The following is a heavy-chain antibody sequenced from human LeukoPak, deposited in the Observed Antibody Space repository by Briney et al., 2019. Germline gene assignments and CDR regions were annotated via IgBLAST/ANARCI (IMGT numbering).Heavy chain of an antibody. V-gene: IGHV4-39*01. CDR3: ARHRLPSSGWYLGYFDY. Sequence: SETLPLTCTVSGGSISSSSYYWGWIRQPPGKGLEWIGSIYYSGSTYYNPSLKSRVTISVDTSKNQFSLKLSSVTAADTAVYYCARHRLPSSGWYLGYFDYWGQGTLSPSPQ. CDR2: IYYSGST. D-gene: IGHD6-19*01. J-gene: IGHJ4*02. CDR1: GGSISSSSYY.